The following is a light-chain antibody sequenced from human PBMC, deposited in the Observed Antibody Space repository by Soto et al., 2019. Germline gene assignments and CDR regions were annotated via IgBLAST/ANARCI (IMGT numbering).Light chain of an antibody. J-gene: IGKJ2*01. CDR3: QQYENVPYT. CDR2: HAF. V-gene: IGKV1-33*01. Sequence: DLQMTQSPSSLSAAVGDKVTITCQASQDISNYLNWFQQKPGKAAELLIYHAFNLETGVPSRFSGSGSGTDFTFTISSLQPEDNATYYCQQYENVPYTFGQGTKLEIK. CDR1: QDISNY.